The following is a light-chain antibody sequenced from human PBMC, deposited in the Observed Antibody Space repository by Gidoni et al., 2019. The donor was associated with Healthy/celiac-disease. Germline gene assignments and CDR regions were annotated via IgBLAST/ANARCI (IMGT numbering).Light chain of an antibody. CDR2: GAS. V-gene: IGKV3-20*01. Sequence: DIVLTQSPGTLSLSPGERATLSCRASQSVSSSYLAWYQQKPGQAPRLLIYGASSRATGIPDRFSGSGSGTDVTLTISRLEPEDFAVYYCQQYGSSLFTFGPXTKVDIK. CDR1: QSVSSSY. CDR3: QQYGSSLFT. J-gene: IGKJ3*01.